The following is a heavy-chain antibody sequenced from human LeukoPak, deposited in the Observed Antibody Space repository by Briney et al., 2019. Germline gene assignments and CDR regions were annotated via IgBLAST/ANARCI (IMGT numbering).Heavy chain of an antibody. D-gene: IGHD5-18*01. Sequence: ASVKVSCKASGYTFTSYDINWVRQATGQGLEWMGWMNPNSGNTGYAQKFQGRVTMTRNTSISTAYMELSSLRSEDTAVYYCARASSGAAIQLWSRHYYYYYGMDVWGQGTTVTVSS. J-gene: IGHJ6*02. CDR3: ARASSGAAIQLWSRHYYYYYGMDV. CDR2: MNPNSGNT. CDR1: GYTFTSYD. V-gene: IGHV1-8*01.